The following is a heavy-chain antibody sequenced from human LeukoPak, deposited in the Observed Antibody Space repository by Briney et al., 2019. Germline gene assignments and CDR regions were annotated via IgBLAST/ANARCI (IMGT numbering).Heavy chain of an antibody. CDR2: ISSSSSYI. CDR3: ARKGLRRYYYYYGMDV. Sequence: PGGSLRLSCAASGFTFSSYSMNWVRQAPGKGLEWVSSISSSSSYIYYADSVKGRFTISRDNAKNSLYLQMNSLRAEDTAVYYCARKGLRRYYYYYGMDVWGQGTTVTVSS. D-gene: IGHD5-12*01. J-gene: IGHJ6*02. V-gene: IGHV3-21*01. CDR1: GFTFSSYS.